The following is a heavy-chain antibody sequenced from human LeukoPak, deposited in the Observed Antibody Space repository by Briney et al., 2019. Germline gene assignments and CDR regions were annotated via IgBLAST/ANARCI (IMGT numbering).Heavy chain of an antibody. J-gene: IGHJ6*03. CDR2: ISSSSSTI. D-gene: IGHD1-14*01. CDR3: AKFPRNFVAYYYYYMDV. Sequence: GGSLRLSCAASGFTFSSYSMNWVRQAPGKGLEWVSYISSSSSTIYYADSVKGRFTISRDNAKNSLYLQMNSLRAEDTAVYYCAKFPRNFVAYYYYYMDVWGKGTTVTVSS. CDR1: GFTFSSYS. V-gene: IGHV3-48*01.